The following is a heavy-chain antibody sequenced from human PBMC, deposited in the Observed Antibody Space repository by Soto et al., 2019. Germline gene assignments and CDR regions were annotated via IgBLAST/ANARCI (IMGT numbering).Heavy chain of an antibody. CDR2: IYHSGST. CDR1: GGSISTYY. Sequence: SETLSLTCTVSGGSISTYYWSWIRQPPGKGLEWIGYIYHSGSTNYNPSLKSRVTVSLDASKSQFSLKLNSVTAADTAVYYCARLDRYDGYYFDCWGQGTLVTVSS. CDR3: ARLDRYDGYYFDC. V-gene: IGHV4-59*08. D-gene: IGHD3-16*02. J-gene: IGHJ4*02.